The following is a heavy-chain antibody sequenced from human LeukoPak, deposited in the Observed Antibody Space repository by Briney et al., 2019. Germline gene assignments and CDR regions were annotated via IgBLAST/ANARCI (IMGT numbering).Heavy chain of an antibody. CDR1: GGSISSSSYY. V-gene: IGHV4-39*01. CDR2: IYYSGST. CDR3: ARQPYYDILTGYFPTLSYYYYGMDV. J-gene: IGHJ6*02. Sequence: PSETLSLTCTVSGGSISSSSYYWGWIRQPPGKGLEWIGSIYYSGSTYYNPSLKSRVTISVDTSKNQFSLKLSSVTAADTAVCYCARQPYYDILTGYFPTLSYYYYGMDVWGQGTTVAVSS. D-gene: IGHD3-9*01.